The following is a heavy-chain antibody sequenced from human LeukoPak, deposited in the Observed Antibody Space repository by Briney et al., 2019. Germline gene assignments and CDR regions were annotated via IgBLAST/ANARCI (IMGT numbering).Heavy chain of an antibody. CDR1: GFILSSYA. Sequence: GGSLRLSCAASGFILSSYAMHWVRQAPGKGLEWVAVISYDGSNKYYADSVKGRFTISRDNSKNTLYLQMNSLRAEDTAVYYCAKDLGSVVTPPSLDYWGQGTLVTVSS. V-gene: IGHV3-30*04. CDR3: AKDLGSVVTPPSLDY. J-gene: IGHJ4*02. D-gene: IGHD4-23*01. CDR2: ISYDGSNK.